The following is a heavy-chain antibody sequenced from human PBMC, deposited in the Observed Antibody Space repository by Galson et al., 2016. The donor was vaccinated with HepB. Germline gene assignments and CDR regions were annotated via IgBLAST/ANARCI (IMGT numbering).Heavy chain of an antibody. Sequence: SLRLSCAASGFTFSSYSMNWVRQAPGKGLGWVSSISSSSSYIYYADSVKGRFTISRDNAKNSLYLQMNSLRAEDTAVYYCARGAIVGAIFDYWGQGTLVTVSS. CDR3: ARGAIVGAIFDY. CDR1: GFTFSSYS. J-gene: IGHJ4*02. CDR2: ISSSSSYI. D-gene: IGHD1-26*01. V-gene: IGHV3-21*01.